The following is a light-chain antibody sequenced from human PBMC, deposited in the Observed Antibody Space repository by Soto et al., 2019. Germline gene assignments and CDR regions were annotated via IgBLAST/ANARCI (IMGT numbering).Light chain of an antibody. V-gene: IGKV3-20*01. CDR2: GAS. CDR1: QSVRNSY. J-gene: IGKJ2*01. Sequence: EILLTQSPRTLSLSPGERATLSCRASQSVRNSYLAWYQQKPGQAPRLLIYGASGRATGIPDRFSGSGSGKDFTLTISRLEAEDFAVYFCQPYGSSPYTFGQGTKLEI. CDR3: QPYGSSPYT.